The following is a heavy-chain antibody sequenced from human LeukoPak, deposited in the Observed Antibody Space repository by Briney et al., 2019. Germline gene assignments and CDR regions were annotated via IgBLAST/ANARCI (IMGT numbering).Heavy chain of an antibody. V-gene: IGHV4-30-4*08. CDR3: ARGRGLAAAGTNYMDV. CDR2: IYYSGSP. CDR1: GGSISSGDYY. Sequence: SETLSLTCTVSGGSISSGDYYWSWIRQPPGKGLEWIGYIYYSGSPYYNPSLKSRVTISVDTSKNQFSLKLSSVTAADTAVYYCARGRGLAAAGTNYMDVWGKGTTVTVSS. J-gene: IGHJ6*03. D-gene: IGHD6-13*01.